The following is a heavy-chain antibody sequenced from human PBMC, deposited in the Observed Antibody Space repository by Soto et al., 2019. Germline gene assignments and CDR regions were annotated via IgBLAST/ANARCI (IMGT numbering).Heavy chain of an antibody. V-gene: IGHV3-48*02. CDR3: AREDILGARSFDY. CDR1: VFTCSCYS. D-gene: IGHD1-26*01. J-gene: IGHJ4*02. Sequence: WWSLRLSCSASVFTCSCYSMNWFRQAPGKGLEWISYISSLSSPRYYAESVEGRFIISRDNAKNSLYLQMNSLRDEDTAVYFCAREDILGARSFDYWGQGALVTVSS. CDR2: ISSLSSPR.